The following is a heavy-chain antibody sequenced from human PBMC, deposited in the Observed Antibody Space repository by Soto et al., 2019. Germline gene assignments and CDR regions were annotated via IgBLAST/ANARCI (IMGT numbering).Heavy chain of an antibody. D-gene: IGHD5-12*01. CDR3: ARAARWLQSRYFDL. CDR2: IDIAGDT. Sequence: GGSLRLSCAASGFTLSNYGMHWVRQDSGKGLEWVSAIDIAGDTYYPDSVKGRFSISRELAKNSLYLQINNLRAGDTAVYYCARAARWLQSRYFDLWGRGTLVTVS. CDR1: GFTLSNYG. V-gene: IGHV3-13*01. J-gene: IGHJ2*01.